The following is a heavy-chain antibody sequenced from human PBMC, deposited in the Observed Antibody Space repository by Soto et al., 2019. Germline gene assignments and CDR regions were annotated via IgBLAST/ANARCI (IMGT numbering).Heavy chain of an antibody. CDR2: ISSTTNSI. J-gene: IGHJ4*02. CDR1: GFTFTRYS. CDR3: ARESADLTSNIDD. V-gene: IGHV3-21*06. Sequence: EVQLVESGGGLVKPGGSLRLSCAASGFTFTRYSMNWVRQAPGKGLEWVSSISSTTNSIYYGDSMKGRFTISRDNGKNSRYLEIHSLRAEDTAVYYCARESADLTSNIDDWGQGTLVTVSS.